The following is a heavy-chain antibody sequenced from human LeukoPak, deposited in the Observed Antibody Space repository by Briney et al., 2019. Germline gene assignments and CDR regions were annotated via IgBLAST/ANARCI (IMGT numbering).Heavy chain of an antibody. D-gene: IGHD3-10*01. J-gene: IGHJ4*02. CDR1: GFTFSSYS. CDR2: ISSSSSYI. Sequence: PGGSLRLSCAASGFTFSSYSMNWVRQAPGKGLEWVSSISSSSSYIYYADSVKGRFTISRDNAKNSLYLQMNSLRAEDTAVHYCARGSSYSGSYDYFDYWGQGTLVTVSS. V-gene: IGHV3-21*01. CDR3: ARGSSYSGSYDYFDY.